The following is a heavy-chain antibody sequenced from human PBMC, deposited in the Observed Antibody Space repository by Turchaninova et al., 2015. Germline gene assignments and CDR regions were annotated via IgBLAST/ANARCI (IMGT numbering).Heavy chain of an antibody. V-gene: IGHV3-7*01. J-gene: IGHJ4*02. D-gene: IGHD3/OR15-3a*01. Sequence: EVQLVESGGDLVKPGGSLRLSCAAYGFKLSTHCVSWLRQAHELGLEWVYHINEDGSVLYYVYSVKGRFTIARNNHKNSLYLQMNGLRPEDTSVYYCASWTSSTCHWGQGTLVTVSS. CDR2: INEDGSVL. CDR3: ASWTSSTCH. CDR1: GFKLSTHC.